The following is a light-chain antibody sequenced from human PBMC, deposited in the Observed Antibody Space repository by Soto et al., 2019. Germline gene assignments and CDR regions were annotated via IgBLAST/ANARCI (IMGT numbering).Light chain of an antibody. CDR2: DAS. V-gene: IGKV1-5*01. CDR1: QNIRNW. Sequence: DIQMPQSPSALSASVGASVAINCRASQNIRNWLAWYQQKPGKAPNPLIYDASSLKSGVPARFSGIGSGTEFTLTISSLKPDDFATDDCQPYNTYSTFGPVTRLEIK. J-gene: IGKJ5*01. CDR3: QPYNTYST.